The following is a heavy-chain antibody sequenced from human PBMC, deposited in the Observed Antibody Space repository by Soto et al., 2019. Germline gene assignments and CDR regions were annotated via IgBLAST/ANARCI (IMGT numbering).Heavy chain of an antibody. CDR1: GYTFTGYY. V-gene: IGHV1-2*02. CDR2: INPNSGGT. D-gene: IGHD6-6*01. Sequence: ASAKVSCKASGYTFTGYYMHWVRQAPGQGLEWMGWINPNSGGTNYAQKFQGRVTMTRDTSISTAYMELSRLRSDDTAVYYCARLGPGYSSSSGDYWGQGTLVTVSS. CDR3: ARLGPGYSSSSGDY. J-gene: IGHJ4*02.